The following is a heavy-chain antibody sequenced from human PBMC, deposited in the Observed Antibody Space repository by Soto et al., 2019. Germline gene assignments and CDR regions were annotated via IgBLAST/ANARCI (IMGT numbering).Heavy chain of an antibody. CDR2: VNHSGTT. CDR1: GGSFSGYY. CDR3: ARGIGYCSSINCYSSRRLRFDS. D-gene: IGHD2-2*01. J-gene: IGHJ4*02. V-gene: IGHV4-34*01. Sequence: QVQLQQWGAGLLKPSETLSLTCAVYGGSFSGYYWTWIRQSPEKGLEWIGEVNHSGTTYYNPSLKTRVTRSVHTPKKQFSRKMSSVTDADTAVYYCARGIGYCSSINCYSSRRLRFDSWGQGTLVTLSS.